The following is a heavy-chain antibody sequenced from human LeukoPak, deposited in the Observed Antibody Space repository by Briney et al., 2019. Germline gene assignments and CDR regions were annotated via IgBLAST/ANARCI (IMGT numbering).Heavy chain of an antibody. Sequence: PGGSLRLSCAASGFTLSSYSMNWVRQAPGKGLEWVSSITSSSIYIYYADSVKGRFTVSRDNARNSLYLQMNSLRAEDTAVYYCAKYLSSGFLYYFDYWGQGTLVTVSS. V-gene: IGHV3-21*04. CDR1: GFTLSSYS. D-gene: IGHD3-22*01. CDR3: AKYLSSGFLYYFDY. J-gene: IGHJ4*02. CDR2: ITSSSIYI.